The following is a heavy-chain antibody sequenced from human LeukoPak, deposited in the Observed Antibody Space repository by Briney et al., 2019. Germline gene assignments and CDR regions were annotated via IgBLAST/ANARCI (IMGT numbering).Heavy chain of an antibody. Sequence: SVKVSCKASGGTFSSYAISWVRQAPGQGLEWMGGIIPIFGTANYAQKFQGRVTITADESTSTAYMELSSLRSEDTAVYYCARVNPAPFRTTAVREFDYWGQGTLVTVSS. V-gene: IGHV1-69*13. CDR1: GGTFSSYA. D-gene: IGHD4-23*01. CDR2: IIPIFGTA. J-gene: IGHJ4*02. CDR3: ARVNPAPFRTTAVREFDY.